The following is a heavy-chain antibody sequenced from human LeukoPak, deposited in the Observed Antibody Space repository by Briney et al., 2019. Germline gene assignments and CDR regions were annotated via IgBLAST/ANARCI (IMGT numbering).Heavy chain of an antibody. CDR1: GYTFTGYY. Sequence: ASVKVSCKASGYTFTGYYMHWVRQAPGQGLEWMGWINPNSGGTNYAQKFQGRVTMTRDTSISTAYMELSRLRSDDTAVYYCARALGIGDIVVVPAAIPGYWGQGTLVTVSS. V-gene: IGHV1-2*02. D-gene: IGHD2-2*02. J-gene: IGHJ4*02. CDR3: ARALGIGDIVVVPAAIPGY. CDR2: INPNSGGT.